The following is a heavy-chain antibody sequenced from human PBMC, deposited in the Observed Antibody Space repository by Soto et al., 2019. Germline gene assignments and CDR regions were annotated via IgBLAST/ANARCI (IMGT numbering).Heavy chain of an antibody. CDR3: AGSWLGDAFDI. V-gene: IGHV4-59*01. CDR2: IYYSGST. CDR1: GGSISSYY. D-gene: IGHD5-12*01. Sequence: SETLSLTCTVSGGSISSYYWSWIRQPPGKGLEWIGYIYYSGSTNYNPSLKSRVTISVDTSKNQFSLKLSSVTAADTAVYYCAGSWLGDAFDIWGQGTMVTVSS. J-gene: IGHJ3*02.